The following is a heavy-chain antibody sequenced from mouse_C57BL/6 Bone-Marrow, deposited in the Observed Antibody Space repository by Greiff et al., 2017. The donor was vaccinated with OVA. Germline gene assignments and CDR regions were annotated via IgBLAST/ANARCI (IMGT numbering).Heavy chain of an antibody. D-gene: IGHD1-1*01. Sequence: EVKVVESGGGLVKPGGSLKLSCAASGFTFSSYAMSWVRQTPEKRLEWVATISDGGSYTYYPDNVKGRFTISRDNAKNNLYLQMSHLKSEDTAMYYGAREAYGPWFAYWGQGTLVTVSA. J-gene: IGHJ3*01. CDR1: GFTFSSYA. CDR3: AREAYGPWFAY. CDR2: ISDGGSYT. V-gene: IGHV5-4*01.